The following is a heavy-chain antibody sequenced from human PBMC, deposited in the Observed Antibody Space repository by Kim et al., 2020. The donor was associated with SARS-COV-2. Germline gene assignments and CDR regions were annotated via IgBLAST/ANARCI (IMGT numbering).Heavy chain of an antibody. CDR1: GGSISSGGHY. V-gene: IGHV4-31*03. J-gene: IGHJ4*02. D-gene: IGHD3-3*01. Sequence: SETLSLTCTVSGGSISSGGHYWSWIPQHPGKGLEWIGYFYYSGTTYYNPSLKRRVTISVDTCKNQFFLKLSSVTAADTFVYYCARGRITNFGVVTEFDYWGRGALVTVSS. CDR3: ARGRITNFGVVTEFDY. CDR2: FYYSGTT.